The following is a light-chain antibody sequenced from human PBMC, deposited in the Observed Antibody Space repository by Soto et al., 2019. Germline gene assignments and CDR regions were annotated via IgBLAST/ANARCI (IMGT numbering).Light chain of an antibody. V-gene: IGKV3-11*01. J-gene: IGKJ5*01. CDR2: GAS. CDR1: QRISSN. CDR3: QQRSNWPIT. Sequence: EIVMTQSPATLSVSPGERATLSCRASQRISSNLAWYQQKPGQAPRLLIYGASNRATGIPARFSGSGSGTDFTLTISSLEPEDFAVYYCQQRSNWPITFGQGTRLEIK.